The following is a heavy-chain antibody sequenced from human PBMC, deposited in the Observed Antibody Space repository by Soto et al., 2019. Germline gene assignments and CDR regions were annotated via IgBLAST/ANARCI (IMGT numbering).Heavy chain of an antibody. Sequence: EVQLLESGGGLVQPGGSLSLSCEASGFTFSIYVMTLVRQAPGKGLDWVSAVSGSAGSTYYADSVTGRFSISRDNSKNILYLQMIRLTAGDTARYYCARVQGTARNAFDVWGPGTMVTVSS. CDR1: GFTFSIYV. CDR3: ARVQGTARNAFDV. J-gene: IGHJ3*01. D-gene: IGHD6-6*01. CDR2: VSGSAGST. V-gene: IGHV3-23*01.